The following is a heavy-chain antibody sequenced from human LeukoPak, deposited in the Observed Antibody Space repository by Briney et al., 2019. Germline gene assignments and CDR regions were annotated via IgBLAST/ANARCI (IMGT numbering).Heavy chain of an antibody. Sequence: GGSLRLSCAASGFTVSSNYMRWVRQAPGKGLEWVAVIWYDGSKKYYADSVEGRFTISRDNSKNTLYLQMGSLRAEDSAVYYCARDAYAMDVWGQGTTVTVSS. J-gene: IGHJ6*02. CDR1: GFTVSSNY. CDR2: IWYDGSKK. V-gene: IGHV3-33*08. CDR3: ARDAYAMDV.